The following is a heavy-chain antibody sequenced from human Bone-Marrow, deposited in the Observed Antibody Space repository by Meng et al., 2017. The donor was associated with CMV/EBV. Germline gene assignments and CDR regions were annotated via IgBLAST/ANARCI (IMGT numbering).Heavy chain of an antibody. Sequence: SLKISCAASGCTFYNCAMHWVRQAPGKGLEWVSGINWNSGYIGYADSVKGRFTTSRDNAKKSLFLQMNSLRAEDTALYYCAKGFCSSTSCYFYYWGQGTLVTVSS. J-gene: IGHJ4*02. CDR2: INWNSGYI. D-gene: IGHD2-2*01. CDR1: GCTFYNCA. CDR3: AKGFCSSTSCYFYY. V-gene: IGHV3-9*01.